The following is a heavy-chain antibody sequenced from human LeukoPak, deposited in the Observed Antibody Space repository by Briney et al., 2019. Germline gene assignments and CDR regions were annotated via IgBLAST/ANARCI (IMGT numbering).Heavy chain of an antibody. Sequence: PRGSLRLSCAASGFTFSSYEMHWVRQAPGKGLEWVSYISSSGSTIYYADSVKGRFTISRDNSKNTLYLQMNSLRAEDTAVYYCAKALGSGSYYYFDYWGQGTLVTVSS. CDR2: ISSSGSTI. V-gene: IGHV3-48*03. J-gene: IGHJ4*02. CDR1: GFTFSSYE. CDR3: AKALGSGSYYYFDY. D-gene: IGHD1-26*01.